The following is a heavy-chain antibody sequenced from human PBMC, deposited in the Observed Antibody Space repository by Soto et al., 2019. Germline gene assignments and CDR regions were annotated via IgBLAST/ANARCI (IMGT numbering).Heavy chain of an antibody. CDR1: GFTFSGSA. CDR2: IRSKANSYAT. J-gene: IGHJ3*02. V-gene: IGHV3-73*01. D-gene: IGHD6-19*01. Sequence: EVQLVESGGGLVQPGGSLKLSCAASGFTFSGSAMHWVRQASGQGLEWVGRIRSKANSYATAYAASVKGRFTISRDDSKNTAYMEMNSLKSEDTAVYYCTIQVVSGWSSPGSAFDIWGHGTMVTVSS. CDR3: TIQVVSGWSSPGSAFDI.